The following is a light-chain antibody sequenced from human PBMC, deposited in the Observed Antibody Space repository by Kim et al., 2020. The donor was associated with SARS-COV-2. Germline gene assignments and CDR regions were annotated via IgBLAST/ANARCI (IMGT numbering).Light chain of an antibody. CDR2: LGA. Sequence: TASITCKYSQSIRYSNGYNYVGWYQNKPGLSQQLLNDLGANRASGVPERSSGSGAGTDFTMKISRVEAEDVGVYYCMQPLYTPRTFGGGTKVDIK. V-gene: IGKV2-28*01. J-gene: IGKJ4*01. CDR1: QSIRYSNGYNY. CDR3: MQPLYTPRT.